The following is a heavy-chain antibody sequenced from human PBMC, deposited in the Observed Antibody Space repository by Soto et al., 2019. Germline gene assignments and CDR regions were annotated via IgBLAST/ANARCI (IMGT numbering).Heavy chain of an antibody. V-gene: IGHV4-4*02. CDR1: GGSISSSNW. D-gene: IGHD3-16*01. CDR2: IYHSGST. CDR3: ARAAMGGSPYHNHEFDF. J-gene: IGHJ4*02. Sequence: PSETLSLTCAVSGGSISSSNWWSWVRQPPGKGLEWIGEIYHSGSTNYNPSLKSRVTISVDKSKNQFSLKLSSVTAADTAVYYCARAAMGGSPYHNHEFDFWGQGTLVTSPQ.